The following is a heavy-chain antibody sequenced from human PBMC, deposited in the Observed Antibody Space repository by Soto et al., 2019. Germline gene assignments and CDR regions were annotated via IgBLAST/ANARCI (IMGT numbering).Heavy chain of an antibody. J-gene: IGHJ3*01. CDR2: ISGSGGTA. CDR1: GFIFSSYA. D-gene: IGHD2-15*01. Sequence: EVQLLESGGGLVQPGGSLRLSCAASGFIFSSYAMTWVRQAPGKGLEWVSSISGSGGTAYYADSVKGRFTISRDNSRNTLDVKVNSPRAEDTAVYYCANLAGCWYEGCGSWGQGTMGTVSS. CDR3: ANLAGCWYEGCGS. V-gene: IGHV3-23*01.